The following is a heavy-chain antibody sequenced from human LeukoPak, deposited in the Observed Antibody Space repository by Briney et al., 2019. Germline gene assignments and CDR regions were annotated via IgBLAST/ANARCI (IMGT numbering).Heavy chain of an antibody. CDR1: GITFSPYA. CDR2: ISNSGGDT. Sequence: GGSLRLSCIASGITFSPYAMSWIRQAPGKGLEWVSAISNSGGDTYYADSVRGRFTISRDNSKNMLYLQMNSLRAEDTAIYYFARDHRYCSCDNCYPRDHWRQGTLVTVSS. V-gene: IGHV3-23*01. D-gene: IGHD2-15*01. J-gene: IGHJ4*02. CDR3: ARDHRYCSCDNCYPRDH.